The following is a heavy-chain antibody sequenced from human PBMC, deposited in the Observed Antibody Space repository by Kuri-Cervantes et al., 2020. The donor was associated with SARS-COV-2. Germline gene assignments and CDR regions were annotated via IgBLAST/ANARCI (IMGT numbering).Heavy chain of an antibody. Sequence: LSLTCAASGFTFDDYGMSWVRQAPGKGLEWVSGIYWNGGSTGYADSVKGRFTISRDNAKKSLFLQMNSLRAEDTAVYYCVRDGDHWNFDYWGQGTLVTVSS. CDR2: IYWNGGST. CDR3: VRDGDHWNFDY. CDR1: GFTFDDYG. D-gene: IGHD1-1*01. V-gene: IGHV3-20*04. J-gene: IGHJ4*02.